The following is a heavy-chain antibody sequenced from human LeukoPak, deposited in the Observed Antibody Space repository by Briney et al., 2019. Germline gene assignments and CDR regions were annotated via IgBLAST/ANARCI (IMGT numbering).Heavy chain of an antibody. D-gene: IGHD3-22*01. CDR1: GFTVSSNY. CDR2: ICSGGST. J-gene: IGHJ4*02. Sequence: GGSLRLSCAASGFTVSSNYMSWVRQAPGKWLEWVSVICSGGSTYYADSVKGRFTISRDNSKNTLYLQMNSLRAEDTAVYYCARETYYYDSSGYEGAYYFDYWGQGTLLTVSS. V-gene: IGHV3-53*01. CDR3: ARETYYYDSSGYEGAYYFDY.